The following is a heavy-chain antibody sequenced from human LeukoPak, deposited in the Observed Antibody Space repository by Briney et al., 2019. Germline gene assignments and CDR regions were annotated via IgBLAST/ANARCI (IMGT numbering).Heavy chain of an antibody. J-gene: IGHJ5*02. Sequence: GGSLRLSCAASGFSFSTYAMTWVRQAPGKGLEWVSALSASGGTTYYADSVKGRFTTSRDNSKNTLYLQMNSLRAEDTAVYHCAKLPREYCSSTSCPNWFDAWGLGTLVTVSS. CDR2: LSASGGTT. D-gene: IGHD2-2*01. CDR3: AKLPREYCSSTSCPNWFDA. CDR1: GFSFSTYA. V-gene: IGHV3-23*01.